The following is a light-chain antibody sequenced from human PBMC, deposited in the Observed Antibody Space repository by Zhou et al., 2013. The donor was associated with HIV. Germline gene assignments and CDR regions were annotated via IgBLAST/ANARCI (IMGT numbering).Light chain of an antibody. CDR2: DAS. Sequence: DILMTQSPATLSVSPGETVTVSCRASQIVSDKLAWYHQKPGQAPRLLIYDASNRATGIPARFSGSGSGTDFTLTISSLEPEDFAVYYCQHRSNWLTFGGGTKVEIK. V-gene: IGKV3-11*01. CDR1: QIVSDK. J-gene: IGKJ4*01. CDR3: QHRSNWLT.